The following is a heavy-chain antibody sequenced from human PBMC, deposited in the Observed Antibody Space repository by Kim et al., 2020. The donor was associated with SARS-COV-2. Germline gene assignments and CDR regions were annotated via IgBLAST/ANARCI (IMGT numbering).Heavy chain of an antibody. CDR2: ISGGGGDT. V-gene: IGHV3-23*01. CDR1: GFTFSIYA. D-gene: IGHD5-18*01. Sequence: GGSLRLSCAASGFTFSIYAMNWVRQAPGKGLEWVSAISGGGGDTFYADSVKGRFTISRDNAKNRFHLQLTSLRAEDTAVYYCAKESTTASEAVNYFDNWGQGTLVTVSS. J-gene: IGHJ4*02. CDR3: AKESTTASEAVNYFDN.